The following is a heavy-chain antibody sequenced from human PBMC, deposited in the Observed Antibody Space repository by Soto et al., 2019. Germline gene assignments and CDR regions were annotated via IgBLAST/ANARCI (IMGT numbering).Heavy chain of an antibody. J-gene: IGHJ4*02. CDR2: ISSSSSYT. CDR3: ARDDSSASGGFDY. D-gene: IGHD3-22*01. Sequence: GRSLRLSCAASGFTFSDYYMSWIRQAPGKGLEWVSYISSSSSYTNYADSVKGRFTISRDNAKNSLYLQMNSLRAEDTAVYYCARDDSSASGGFDYWGQGTLVTVSS. V-gene: IGHV3-11*06. CDR1: GFTFSDYY.